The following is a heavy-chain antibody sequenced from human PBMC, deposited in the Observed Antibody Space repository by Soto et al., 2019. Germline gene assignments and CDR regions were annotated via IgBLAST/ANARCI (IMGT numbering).Heavy chain of an antibody. CDR2: INAGNGNT. V-gene: IGHV1-3*01. CDR3: ARSIRFAGDY. D-gene: IGHD3-16*01. CDR1: GYTFTSYA. J-gene: IGHJ4*02. Sequence: QVQLVQSGAEVKKPGASVKVYCKASGYTFTSYAMHWVRQAPGQRLEWMGWINAGNGNTKYSQNFPGRVTITRDIPASTVYMGLSSLRSEDTAVYYCARSIRFAGDYLGQGTLVTVSS.